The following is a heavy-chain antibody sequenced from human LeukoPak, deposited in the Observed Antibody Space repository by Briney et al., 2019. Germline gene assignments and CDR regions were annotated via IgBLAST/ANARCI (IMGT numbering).Heavy chain of an antibody. CDR1: GFTFGDYA. CDR3: TREVSDILTGYSDY. CDR2: IRSKAYGGTT. J-gene: IGHJ4*02. V-gene: IGHV3-49*04. D-gene: IGHD3-9*01. Sequence: GGSLRLSCTASGFTFGDYAMSWVRQAPGKGLEWVGFIRSKAYGGTTKYAASVKGRFTISRDDSKSIAYLQMNSPKTEDTAVYYCTREVSDILTGYSDYWGQGTLVTVSS.